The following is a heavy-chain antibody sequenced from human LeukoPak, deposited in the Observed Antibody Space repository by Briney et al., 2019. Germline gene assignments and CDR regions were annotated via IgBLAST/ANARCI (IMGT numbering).Heavy chain of an antibody. CDR1: GYTFTSYD. CDR3: ARVRRCSGGSCYDY. Sequence: ASVKVSCKASGYTFTSYDINWVRQATGQGLEWMGWMNPNSGNTGYAQKFQGRVTMTRNTSISTAYMELSSLRSEDTAVYYCARVRRCSGGSCYDYWGQGTLVTVSS. CDR2: MNPNSGNT. V-gene: IGHV1-8*01. J-gene: IGHJ4*02. D-gene: IGHD2-15*01.